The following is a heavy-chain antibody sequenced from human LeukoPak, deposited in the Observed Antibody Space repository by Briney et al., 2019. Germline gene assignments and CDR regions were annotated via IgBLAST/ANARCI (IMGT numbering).Heavy chain of an antibody. V-gene: IGHV1-58*01. CDR3: AAGISYYGSGSAFDY. CDR1: GFTFTSSA. J-gene: IGHJ4*02. CDR2: IVVGSGNT. Sequence: GTSVKVSCKASGFTFTSSAVQWVRQARGQRLEWIGWIVVGSGNTNYAQKFQERVTITRDMSTSTAYMELSSLRSEDTAVYYCAAGISYYGSGSAFDYWGQGTLVTVSS. D-gene: IGHD3-10*01.